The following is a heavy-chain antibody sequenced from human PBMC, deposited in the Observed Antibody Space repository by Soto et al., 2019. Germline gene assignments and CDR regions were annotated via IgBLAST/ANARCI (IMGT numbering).Heavy chain of an antibody. J-gene: IGHJ4*02. V-gene: IGHV3-23*01. D-gene: IGHD1-26*01. CDR2: ISGSGGST. CDR1: GFTFSSYA. CDR3: AKAGRRGSYAIGSDY. Sequence: GGSLRLSCAASGFTFSSYAMSWVRQAPGKGLEWVSAISGSGGSTYYADSVKGRFTISRDNSKNTLYLQMNSLRAEDTAVYYGAKAGRRGSYAIGSDYWGQGTRVTVSS.